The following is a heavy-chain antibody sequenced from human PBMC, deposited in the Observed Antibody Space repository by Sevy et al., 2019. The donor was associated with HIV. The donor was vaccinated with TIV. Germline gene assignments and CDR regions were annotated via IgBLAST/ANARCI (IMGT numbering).Heavy chain of an antibody. CDR2: TSSSSSYI. Sequence: GGSLRLSCAASGFTFSSYSMNWVRQAPGKGLEWVSSTSSSSSYIYYADSVKGRFTISRDNAKNSLYLQMNSLRAEDTAVYYCARTESIVVVPAAPDYWGQGTLVTVSS. D-gene: IGHD2-2*01. J-gene: IGHJ4*02. CDR1: GFTFSSYS. CDR3: ARTESIVVVPAAPDY. V-gene: IGHV3-21*01.